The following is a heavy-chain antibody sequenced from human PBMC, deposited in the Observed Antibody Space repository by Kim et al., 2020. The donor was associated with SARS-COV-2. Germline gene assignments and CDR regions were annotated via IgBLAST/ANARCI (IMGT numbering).Heavy chain of an antibody. CDR2: GST. Sequence: GSTNYTPSLKSRVTLSVDTSKNQFSLRLSSVTAADTAVYYCAGIAAALDYWGQGTLVTVSS. V-gene: IGHV4-34*01. J-gene: IGHJ4*02. D-gene: IGHD6-13*01. CDR3: AGIAAALDY.